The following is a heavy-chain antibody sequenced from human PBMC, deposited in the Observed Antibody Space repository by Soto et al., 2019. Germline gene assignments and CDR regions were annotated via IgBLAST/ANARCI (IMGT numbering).Heavy chain of an antibody. Sequence: EVQLVESGGGLVKPGGSLRLSCAASGFTFSNAWMSWVRQAPGKGLEWVGRIKSKTDGGTTDYAAPVKGRFTISRDDSKNTLYLQMNSLKTEDTAVYYCTTPRYLPSDDAFDIWGQGTMVTVSS. J-gene: IGHJ3*02. V-gene: IGHV3-15*01. D-gene: IGHD1-20*01. CDR3: TTPRYLPSDDAFDI. CDR2: IKSKTDGGTT. CDR1: GFTFSNAW.